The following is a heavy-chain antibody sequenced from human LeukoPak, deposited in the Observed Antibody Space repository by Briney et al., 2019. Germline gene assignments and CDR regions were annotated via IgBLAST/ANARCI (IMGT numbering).Heavy chain of an antibody. CDR2: VNSNTGAT. D-gene: IGHD1-14*01. CDR3: ARGALEDHTDY. J-gene: IGHJ4*02. Sequence: ASVKLSCEASGYTFTDHFLHWVRQAPGQGLEWMGWVNSNTGATQYAQKFQGRVTMTRDTSITTSYMDLSRLTSDDTAVYYCARGALEDHTDYWGQGTLVTVSS. CDR1: GYTFTDHF. V-gene: IGHV1-2*02.